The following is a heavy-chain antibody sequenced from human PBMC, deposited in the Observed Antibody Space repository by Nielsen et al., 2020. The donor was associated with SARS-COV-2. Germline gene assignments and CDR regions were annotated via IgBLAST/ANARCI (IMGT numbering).Heavy chain of an antibody. V-gene: IGHV3-74*01. CDR2: TNTDGSST. D-gene: IGHD5-24*01. CDR3: ARSEGPYKYFDP. Sequence: GGSLRLSCAASGFTFSSYWMHWVRQAPGKGLVWVSRTNTDGSSTNYADSVKGRFTISRDNAKNTLYLQMNSLRAEDTAVYYCARSEGPYKYFDPWGQGTLVTVSS. J-gene: IGHJ5*02. CDR1: GFTFSSYW.